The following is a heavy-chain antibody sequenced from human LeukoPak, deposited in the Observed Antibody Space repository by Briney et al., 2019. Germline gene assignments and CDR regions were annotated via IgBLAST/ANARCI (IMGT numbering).Heavy chain of an antibody. D-gene: IGHD2-8*01. J-gene: IGHJ5*02. Sequence: SETLSLTCTVSGDSISSYYWTWIRQPAGKGLEWIGRIYSSGSTNYNPSLKSRVTMSVDTSMNQFSLKLSSVTAADTAVYYCAREGLMGNWFDPWGQGTLVTVSS. CDR2: IYSSGST. CDR1: GDSISSYY. CDR3: AREGLMGNWFDP. V-gene: IGHV4-4*07.